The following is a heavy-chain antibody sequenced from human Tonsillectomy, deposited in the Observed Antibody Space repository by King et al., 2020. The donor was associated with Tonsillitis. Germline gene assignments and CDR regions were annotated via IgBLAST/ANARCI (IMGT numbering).Heavy chain of an antibody. CDR2: ISGSGSST. CDR3: ANSQRRLPRYFDY. D-gene: IGHD5-24*01. Sequence: VQLVESGGGLVQPGGSLRLSCAASGFTFSSYAMNWVRQAPGKGLEWISAISGSGSSTYYADSVKGRFTISRDNSKNTLYLQMNSLRAEDTAVYYCANSQRRLPRYFDYWGQGTLVTVSS. CDR1: GFTFSSYA. V-gene: IGHV3-23*04. J-gene: IGHJ4*02.